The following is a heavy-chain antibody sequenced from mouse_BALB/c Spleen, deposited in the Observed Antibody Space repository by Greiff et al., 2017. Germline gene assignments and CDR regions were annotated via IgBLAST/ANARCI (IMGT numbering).Heavy chain of an antibody. D-gene: IGHD3-2*01. CDR1: GFNIKDTY. J-gene: IGHJ3*01. CDR3: ARGDSSGPFAY. Sequence: EVQLQQSGAELVKPGASVKLSCTASGFNIKDTYMHWVKQRPEQGLEWIGRIDPANGNTKYDPKFQGKATITADTSSNTAYLQLSSLTSEDTAVYYCARGDSSGPFAYWGQGTLVTVSA. V-gene: IGHV14-3*02. CDR2: IDPANGNT.